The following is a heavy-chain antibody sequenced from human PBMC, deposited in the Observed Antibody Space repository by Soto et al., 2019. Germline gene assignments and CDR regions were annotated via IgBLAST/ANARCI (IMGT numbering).Heavy chain of an antibody. CDR1: GFTFSSYA. J-gene: IGHJ3*02. D-gene: IGHD2-15*01. V-gene: IGHV3-23*01. Sequence: EVQLLESGGNLVQPGGSLRLSCAPSGFTFSSYAMTWVRQAPGKGLEWVSSISGGGDPTYYAASVRGRFIISRDNPKNHLYLQMNSLRDEDTAVYFCGGDLCRQGAFDIWGQGTMVSVS. CDR3: GGDLCRQGAFDI. CDR2: ISGGGDPT.